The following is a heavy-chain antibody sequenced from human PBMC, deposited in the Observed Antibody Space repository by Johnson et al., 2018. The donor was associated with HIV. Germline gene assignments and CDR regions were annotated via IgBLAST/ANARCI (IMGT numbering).Heavy chain of an antibody. D-gene: IGHD3-16*01. CDR3: VKDRNYGSYLLFFDV. CDR1: GFTFSSYW. V-gene: IGHV3-7*03. Sequence: VQLVESGGGLVQPGGSLRLSCAASGFTFSSYWMSWVRQAPGKGLEWVANIKQDGSGKYYVDSVKGRFTISRNAATNSLYLRMDSLRTEDTAFYYCVKDRNYGSYLLFFDVWGQGTMVTVSS. CDR2: IKQDGSGK. J-gene: IGHJ3*01.